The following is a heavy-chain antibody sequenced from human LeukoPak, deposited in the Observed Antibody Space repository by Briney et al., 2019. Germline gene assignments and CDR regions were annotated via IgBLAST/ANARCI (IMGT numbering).Heavy chain of an antibody. J-gene: IGHJ6*02. V-gene: IGHV3-30*18. CDR1: GFTFSSFS. D-gene: IGHD1-26*01. Sequence: PGRSLRLSCAATGFTFSSFSMHWVRQAPGMGLEWVAVLSYDGNNKYYADSVKGRFTISRDNSKNTLYLQMNSLRTEDTAVYYCAKGRVGANGYYYYGMDVWGQGTTVTVSS. CDR3: AKGRVGANGYYYYGMDV. CDR2: LSYDGNNK.